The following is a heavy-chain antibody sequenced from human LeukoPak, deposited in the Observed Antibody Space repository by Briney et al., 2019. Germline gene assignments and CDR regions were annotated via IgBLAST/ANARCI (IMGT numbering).Heavy chain of an antibody. Sequence: GGSLRLSCAASGFTFSSYGMHWVRQAPGKGLEWVAFIRYDVSNKYYADSVKGRFTISRDNSKNTLYLQMNSLRAEDTAVYYCAKSGYLNEAKDWGQGTQVTVSS. J-gene: IGHJ1*01. V-gene: IGHV3-30*02. CDR2: IRYDVSNK. CDR3: AKSGYLNEAKD. CDR1: GFTFSSYG. D-gene: IGHD3-3*01.